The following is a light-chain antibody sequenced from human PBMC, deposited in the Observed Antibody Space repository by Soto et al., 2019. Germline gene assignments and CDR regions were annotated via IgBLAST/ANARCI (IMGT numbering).Light chain of an antibody. CDR1: QLVSIL. CDR2: GAT. CDR3: QQYNNWPRT. V-gene: IGKV3-15*01. J-gene: IGKJ1*01. Sequence: EIVMTHAPATLSVSPVERATLSCRASQLVSILFAWYQQKPGQAPRLLIHGATTRATDIPARFSVSGSGTEFTLTISSLQSEDFAVYYCQQYNNWPRTFGQGTKVDIK.